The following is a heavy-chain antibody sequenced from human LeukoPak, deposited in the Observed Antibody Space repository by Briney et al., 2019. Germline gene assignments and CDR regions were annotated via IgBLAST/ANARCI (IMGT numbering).Heavy chain of an antibody. CDR2: IYTGGSA. V-gene: IGHV4-61*02. J-gene: IGHJ4*02. CDR3: ARSSTIERGYNFVDY. D-gene: IGHD5-24*01. CDR1: GGSISSGSYY. Sequence: PSQTLSLTCTVSGGSISSGSYYWSWIRQPAGKRLEWIGRIYTGGSANYHPSLKSRVTMSVDTSKSQFSLRLNSVTAADTAIYYCARSSTIERGYNFVDYWGRGTLVTVSS.